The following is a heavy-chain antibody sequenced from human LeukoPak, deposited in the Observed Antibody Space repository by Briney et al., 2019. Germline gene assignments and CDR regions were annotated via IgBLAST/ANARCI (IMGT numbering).Heavy chain of an antibody. CDR1: GFTFSDYY. J-gene: IGHJ3*02. Sequence: GGSLRLSCAASGFTFSDYYMSWIRQAPGKGLEWVSYISSSGSTIYYADSVKGRFTISRDNAKNSLYLQMNSLRAEDTAVYYCARHRKRGYYYDSSGYSKAAFDIWGQGTMVTVSS. D-gene: IGHD3-22*01. CDR3: ARHRKRGYYYDSSGYSKAAFDI. CDR2: ISSSGSTI. V-gene: IGHV3-11*01.